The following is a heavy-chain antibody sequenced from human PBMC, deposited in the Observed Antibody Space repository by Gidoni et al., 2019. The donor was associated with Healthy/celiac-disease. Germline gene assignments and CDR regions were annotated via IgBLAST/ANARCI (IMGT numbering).Heavy chain of an antibody. J-gene: IGHJ4*02. Sequence: VSGGSISSYYWSWIRQPPGKGLEWIGYIYYSGSTNYNPSLKSRVTISVDTSKNQFSLKLSSVTAADTAVYYCARIYYGSGSYWDDYWGQGTLVTVSS. CDR3: ARIYYGSGSYWDDY. CDR1: GGSISSYY. CDR2: IYYSGST. V-gene: IGHV4-59*01. D-gene: IGHD3-10*01.